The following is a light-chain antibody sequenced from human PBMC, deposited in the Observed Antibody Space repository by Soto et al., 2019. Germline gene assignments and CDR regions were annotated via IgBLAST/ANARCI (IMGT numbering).Light chain of an antibody. J-gene: IGLJ2*01. CDR2: SNN. Sequence: QPVLTQPPSASGTPGQRVTISCSGSTSSIGSNYVYWYQQLPGTAPKLLIYSNNQRPSGVPDRFSGSKSGTSASLAISGRRSEDEADYHCAAWDDSLSGLVFGGGTQLTVL. CDR1: TSSIGSNY. CDR3: AAWDDSLSGLV. V-gene: IGLV1-47*01.